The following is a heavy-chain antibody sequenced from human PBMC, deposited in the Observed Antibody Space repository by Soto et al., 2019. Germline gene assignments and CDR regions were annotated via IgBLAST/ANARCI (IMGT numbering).Heavy chain of an antibody. CDR2: ISRSGGTT. CDR1: GFTFSNYA. D-gene: IGHD4-17*01. CDR3: ARGSAYSDYDLEY. J-gene: IGHJ4*02. V-gene: IGHV3-23*01. Sequence: EVQLLESGGDLVQPGGSLRLSCAASGFTFSNYAMSWVRQTPGRGPEWVSGISRSGGTTYYADSVKGRFTISRDHSKNTLSLQMNSLRAEDTAVYYCARGSAYSDYDLEYWGQGTLVTVSS.